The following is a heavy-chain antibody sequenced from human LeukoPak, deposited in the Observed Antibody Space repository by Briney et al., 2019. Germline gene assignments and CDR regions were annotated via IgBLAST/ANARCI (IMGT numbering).Heavy chain of an antibody. CDR2: INPNSGGT. CDR3: ARTQYYYYYMDV. CDR1: GHTFTGYY. V-gene: IGHV1-2*02. Sequence: EASVKVSCKASGHTFTGYYMHWVRQAPGQGLEWMGWINPNSGGTNYAQKFQGRVTMTRDTSISTAYMELSRLRSDDTAVYYCARTQYYYYYMDVWGKGTTVTVSS. J-gene: IGHJ6*03.